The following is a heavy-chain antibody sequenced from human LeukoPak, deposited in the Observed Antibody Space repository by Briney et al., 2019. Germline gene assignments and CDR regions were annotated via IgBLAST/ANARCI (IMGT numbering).Heavy chain of an antibody. Sequence: GGSLRLSCAASGFTFSSYAMSWVRQAPGKGLEWVSGISGSGDNTYYADSVKGRFTISRDNSKNTLCVQVNSLGTEDTAVYYCAKDRRGPAAGTWYFDSWGQGTLVTVSS. CDR2: ISGSGDNT. V-gene: IGHV3-23*01. D-gene: IGHD6-13*01. CDR3: AKDRRGPAAGTWYFDS. CDR1: GFTFSSYA. J-gene: IGHJ4*02.